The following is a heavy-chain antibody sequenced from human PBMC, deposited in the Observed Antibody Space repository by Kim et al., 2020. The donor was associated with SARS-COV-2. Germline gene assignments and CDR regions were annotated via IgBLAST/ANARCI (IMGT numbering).Heavy chain of an antibody. CDR3: AREGRYFDWFSKLGKGLIDH. D-gene: IGHD3-9*01. Sequence: ASVKVSCKASGYTFTSYGISWVRQAPGQGLEWMGWISAYNGNTNYAQKLQGRVTMTTDTSTSTAYMELRSLRSDDTAVYYCAREGRYFDWFSKLGKGLIDHWGQGTLVTVSS. J-gene: IGHJ4*02. CDR2: ISAYNGNT. V-gene: IGHV1-18*04. CDR1: GYTFTSYG.